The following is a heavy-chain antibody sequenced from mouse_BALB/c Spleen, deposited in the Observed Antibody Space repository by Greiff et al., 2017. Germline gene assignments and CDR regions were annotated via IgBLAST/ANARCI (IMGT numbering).Heavy chain of an antibody. J-gene: IGHJ3*01. D-gene: IGHD4-1*01. CDR2: IRLKSNNYAT. CDR1: GFTFSNYW. V-gene: IGHV6-6*02. Sequence: EVKLEESGGGLVQPGGSMKLSCVASGFTFSNYWMNWVRQSPEKGLEWVAEIRLKSNNYATHYAESVKGRFTISRDDSKSSVYLQMNNLRAEDTGIYYCTRGELEFAYWGQGTLVTVSA. CDR3: TRGELEFAY.